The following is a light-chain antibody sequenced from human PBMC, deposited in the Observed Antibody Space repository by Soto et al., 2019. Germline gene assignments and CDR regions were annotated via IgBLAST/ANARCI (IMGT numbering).Light chain of an antibody. CDR2: GNK. V-gene: IGLV1-40*01. CDR1: NSNIGAGYD. CDR3: QAYDSRSASKV. Sequence: QSALTQPPSVSGAPGQKVTISCSGSNSNIGAGYDVHWYQQLPGTAPTLLIYGNKNRPSGVPDRFSGSRSGTSASLAISGLQSDDEADYYCQAYDSRSASKVFGSGTKVTVL. J-gene: IGLJ1*01.